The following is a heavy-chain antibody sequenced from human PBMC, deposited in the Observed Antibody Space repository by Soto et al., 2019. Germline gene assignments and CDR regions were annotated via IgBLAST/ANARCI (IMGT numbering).Heavy chain of an antibody. CDR2: INAGNGNT. Sequence: QVQLVQSGAEVKKPGASVKVSCKASGYTFTSYAMHWVRQAPGQRLEWMGWINAGNGNTKYTQKFQGRVTITRDTSASTAYMELSSLRSEDTAVYYCARDEGETNYYYYYMDVWGKGTTVTVSS. V-gene: IGHV1-3*01. CDR3: ARDEGETNYYYYYMDV. CDR1: GYTFTSYA. D-gene: IGHD3-16*01. J-gene: IGHJ6*03.